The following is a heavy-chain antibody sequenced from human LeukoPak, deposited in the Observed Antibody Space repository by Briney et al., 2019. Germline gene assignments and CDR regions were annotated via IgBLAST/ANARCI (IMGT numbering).Heavy chain of an antibody. Sequence: GGSLRLSCAASEFSFSSYWMSWVRQTPEKGLEFVANIDQGGSVRNYMDSLKGRCTISRDNAKKSLHLEINSLRADDTAVYYCARDPESSSFDLWGRGALVTVSS. V-gene: IGHV3-7*01. CDR3: ARDPESSSFDL. CDR1: EFSFSSYW. CDR2: IDQGGSVR. J-gene: IGHJ4*02. D-gene: IGHD6-13*01.